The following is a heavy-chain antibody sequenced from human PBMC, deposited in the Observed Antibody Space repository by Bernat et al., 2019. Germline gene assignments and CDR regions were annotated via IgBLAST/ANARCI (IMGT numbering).Heavy chain of an antibody. CDR2: IYYSGST. V-gene: IGHV4-39*01. D-gene: IGHD6-13*01. J-gene: IGHJ4*02. CDR1: VGSISSSSYY. CDR3: ASGTAAGRQYYFDY. Sequence: QLQLQESGPGLVKPSETLSLTCTVSVGSISSSSYYWGWIRQPPGKGLEWIGSIYYSGSTYYNPSLKSRVTISVDTSKNQFSLKLSSVTAADTAVYYCASGTAAGRQYYFDYWGQGTLVTVSS.